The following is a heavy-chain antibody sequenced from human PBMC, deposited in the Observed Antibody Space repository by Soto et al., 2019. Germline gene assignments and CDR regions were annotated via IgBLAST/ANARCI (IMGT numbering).Heavy chain of an antibody. CDR3: ARPGQGVLFYYAMDV. CDR2: ISSRSDGK. J-gene: IGHJ6*02. Sequence: EVQLVESGGGLVQPGGSLRLSCAASGFSFSSYSMNWVRQAPGKGLEWISYISSRSDGKYYADSLKGRFTVSRDNAKNSLYLQMNSLGDEDSAVYYCARPGQGVLFYYAMDVWGQGTTVTVSS. V-gene: IGHV3-48*02. CDR1: GFSFSSYS.